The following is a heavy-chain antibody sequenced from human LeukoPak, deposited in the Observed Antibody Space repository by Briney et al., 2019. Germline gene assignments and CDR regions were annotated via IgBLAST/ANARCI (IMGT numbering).Heavy chain of an antibody. Sequence: SVKVSCKASGGTFSTFGISWVRQAPGQGLEWMGRIVPILGITDYAQKSQGRVTITADKSTSTAYMELSRLRFEDTAFYYCARDRSIVGSNMGLDYWGQGTQVTVSS. CDR1: GGTFSTFG. J-gene: IGHJ4*02. D-gene: IGHD1-26*01. CDR3: ARDRSIVGSNMGLDY. V-gene: IGHV1-69*04. CDR2: IVPILGIT.